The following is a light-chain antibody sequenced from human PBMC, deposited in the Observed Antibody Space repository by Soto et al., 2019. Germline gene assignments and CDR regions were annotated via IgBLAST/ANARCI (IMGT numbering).Light chain of an antibody. CDR1: TNDVGDYNY. CDR3: ISYTGSRASYG. CDR2: EVS. V-gene: IGLV2-14*03. J-gene: IGLJ1*01. Sequence: QTPLTQRSSLSGSPGNSLTVSCTGTTNDVGDYNYVAWYQQHSGKVPRRMIYEVSNRPPGVTYRFSSSKSGSTATLIIFGLQAEDEADYYCISYTGSRASYGFGTWTKVNVL.